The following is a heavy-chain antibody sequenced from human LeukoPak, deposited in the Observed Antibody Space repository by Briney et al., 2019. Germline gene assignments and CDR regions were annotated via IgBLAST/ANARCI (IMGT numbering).Heavy chain of an antibody. D-gene: IGHD5-24*01. J-gene: IGHJ6*03. CDR1: GGSISSSSYY. CDR2: IYYSGST. V-gene: IGHV4-39*01. CDR3: ASGDGYNLDYYYYYMDV. Sequence: PPETLSLTCTVSGGSISSSSYYWGWIRQPPGKGLEWIGSIYYSGSTYYNPSLKSRVTISVDTSKNQFSLKLSSVTAADTAVYYCASGDGYNLDYYYYYMDVWGKGTTVTVSS.